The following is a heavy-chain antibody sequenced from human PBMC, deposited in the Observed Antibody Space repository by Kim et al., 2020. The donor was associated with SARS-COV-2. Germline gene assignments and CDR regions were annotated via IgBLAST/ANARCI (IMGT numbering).Heavy chain of an antibody. CDR3: TRNLTS. V-gene: IGHV3-73*01. Sequence: KSKNYATEYAASLKCRFSISRDESKNTAYLQLNSLKVEDTAVYYCTRNLTSWGQGTLVTVSS. J-gene: IGHJ4*02. CDR2: KSKNYAT.